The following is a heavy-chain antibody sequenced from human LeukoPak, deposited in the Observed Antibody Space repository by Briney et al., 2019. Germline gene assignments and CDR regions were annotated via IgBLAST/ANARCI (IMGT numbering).Heavy chain of an antibody. J-gene: IGHJ4*02. D-gene: IGHD1-26*01. V-gene: IGHV3-7*01. Sequence: SGGPLRLSCAASGFTFTNSWMAWLRQAPGKGLEWVANIKQDGSTKHYADSLKGRFTISRDNPKNSLYLQMNSLRADDTAAYYCARDTDGSLDYWGQGILVTVAS. CDR1: GFTFTNSW. CDR2: IKQDGSTK. CDR3: ARDTDGSLDY.